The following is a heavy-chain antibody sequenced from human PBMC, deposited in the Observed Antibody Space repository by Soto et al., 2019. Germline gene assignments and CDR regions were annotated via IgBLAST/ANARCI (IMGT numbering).Heavy chain of an antibody. CDR3: ASTVAAYPAYYYYGMDV. CDR1: GGTFSSYA. V-gene: IGHV1-69*06. J-gene: IGHJ6*02. Sequence: ASVKVSCKASGGTFSSYAISWVRQAPGQGLEWMGCIIPIFGTANYAQKFQGRVTITADKSTSTAYMELSSLRSEDTAVYYCASTVAAYPAYYYYGMDVGGQGTTVPVYS. D-gene: IGHD2-15*01. CDR2: IIPIFGTA.